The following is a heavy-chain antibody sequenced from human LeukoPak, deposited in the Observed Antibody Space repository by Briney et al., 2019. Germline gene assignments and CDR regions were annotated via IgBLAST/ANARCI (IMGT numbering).Heavy chain of an antibody. Sequence: GGSLRLSCAASGFTFSSYAMSWVRQAPGKGLEWVSGISGSGGTTYYADSVKGRFTISRDNSKNTLYLQMNSLRAEDTAKYYSAKSLIVATTRGDYFDYWGQGTLVTVSS. CDR1: GFTFSSYA. CDR3: AKSLIVATTRGDYFDY. J-gene: IGHJ4*02. D-gene: IGHD5-12*01. V-gene: IGHV3-23*01. CDR2: ISGSGGTT.